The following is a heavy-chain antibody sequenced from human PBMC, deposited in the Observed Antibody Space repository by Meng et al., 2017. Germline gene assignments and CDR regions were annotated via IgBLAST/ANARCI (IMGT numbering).Heavy chain of an antibody. D-gene: IGHD5-12*01. CDR3: AREESGYPDY. CDR1: GFTFDDYA. CDR2: ISWNSGSI. Sequence: SLKISCAASGFTFDDYAMHWVRQAPGKGLEWVSGISWNSGSIGYADSVKGRFTISRDNAKNSLYLQMNSLRAEDTAVYYCAREESGYPDYWGQGTLVTVSS. V-gene: IGHV3-9*01. J-gene: IGHJ4*02.